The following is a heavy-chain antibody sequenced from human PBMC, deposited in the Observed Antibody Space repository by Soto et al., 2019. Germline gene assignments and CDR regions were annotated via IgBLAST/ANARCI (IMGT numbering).Heavy chain of an antibody. CDR2: ISGSGGST. Sequence: WGSMRLSCAASGFTISSYSMSCVSQAPGKGLEWVSAISGSGGSTYYADSVKGRFTISRDNSKNTLYLQMNSLRAEDTAVYYCAKDLGLDGLGNGFDPWGQGTLVTVSS. D-gene: IGHD1-1*01. CDR1: GFTISSYS. V-gene: IGHV3-23*01. CDR3: AKDLGLDGLGNGFDP. J-gene: IGHJ5*02.